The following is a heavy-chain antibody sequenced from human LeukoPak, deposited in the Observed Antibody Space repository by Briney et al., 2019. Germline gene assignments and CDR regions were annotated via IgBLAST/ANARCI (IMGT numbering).Heavy chain of an antibody. CDR2: ISISGGTI. V-gene: IGHV3-23*01. CDR3: AKEVRPNDY. CDR1: GDSISIYY. D-gene: IGHD1-1*01. J-gene: IGHJ4*02. Sequence: ETLSLTCTVSGDSISIYYWSWIRQPPGKGLEWVSAISISGGTIFYADSVKGRFTISRDDSKNTLYLQMNSLRAEDTAIYYCAKEVRPNDYWGQGTLVTVSS.